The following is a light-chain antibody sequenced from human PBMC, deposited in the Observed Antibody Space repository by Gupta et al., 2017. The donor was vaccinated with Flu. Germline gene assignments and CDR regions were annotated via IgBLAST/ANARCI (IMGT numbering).Light chain of an antibody. CDR3: QQYNSY. CDR2: KVS. J-gene: IGKJ4*01. CDR1: QSINSW. V-gene: IGKV1-5*03. Sequence: ASVGDSGTIPRRARQSINSWLAWYQQKPEKAPKLLIYKVSYLESGVPSRVSGSGSGTEFTLTISSLQPDDFATYYCQQYNSYFGGGTKVDIK.